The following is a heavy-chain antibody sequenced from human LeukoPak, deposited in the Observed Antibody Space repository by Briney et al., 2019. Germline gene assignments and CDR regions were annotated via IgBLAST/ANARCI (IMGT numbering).Heavy chain of an antibody. CDR3: ARCQATYYYYMDV. CDR2: IYYSGST. CDR1: GGSISSYY. Sequence: PSETLSLTCTVSGGSISSYYWSWIRQPPGKGLEWIGYIYYSGSTNYNPSLKSRVTISGDTSKNQFSLKLSSVTAADTAVYYCARCQATYYYYMDVWGKGTTVTVSS. V-gene: IGHV4-59*01. J-gene: IGHJ6*03.